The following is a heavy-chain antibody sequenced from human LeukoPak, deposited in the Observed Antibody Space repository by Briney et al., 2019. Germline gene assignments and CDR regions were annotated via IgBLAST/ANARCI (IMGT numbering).Heavy chain of an antibody. CDR1: GDSISSGNYY. CDR3: ARRVSYRNCFDP. CDR2: SYYSGST. V-gene: IGHV4-39*01. D-gene: IGHD1-26*01. J-gene: IGHJ5*02. Sequence: SETLSLTCTVSGDSISSGNYYWGWISQPPGKGLEWIGSSYYSGSTYYNPSLKSRVTISVDTSKDQFSLKLRSVTAADTAVYYCARRVSYRNCFDPWGQGTLVTVSS.